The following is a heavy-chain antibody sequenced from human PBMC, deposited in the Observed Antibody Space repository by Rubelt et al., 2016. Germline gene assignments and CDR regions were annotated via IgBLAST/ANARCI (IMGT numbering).Heavy chain of an antibody. CDR3: AGNSIGWSHMDY. Sequence: SLTCAVSGGSINDNNWWSWVRQPPGKGLEWIGEISHSGSTSYNPSLQSRVTISMDKSMHHFSLRLSSVTAADTAVYYCAGNSIGWSHMDYWGQGTQVTVSS. D-gene: IGHD6-19*01. CDR1: GGSINDNNW. J-gene: IGHJ4*02. CDR2: ISHSGST. V-gene: IGHV4-4*02.